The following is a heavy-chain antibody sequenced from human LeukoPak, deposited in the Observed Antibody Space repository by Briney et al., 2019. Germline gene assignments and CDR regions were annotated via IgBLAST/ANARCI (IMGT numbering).Heavy chain of an antibody. D-gene: IGHD3-10*01. CDR3: AKSGDGSGSRGAGWYYYYGMDV. Sequence: GGSLRLSCAASGFTFSSYAMSWVRQAPGKGLEWVSYIADSGGNTYYADSVKGRFTISRDNSKNTLYLQMNSLRAEDTAVYYCAKSGDGSGSRGAGWYYYYGMDVWGQGTTVTVSS. V-gene: IGHV3-23*01. J-gene: IGHJ6*02. CDR2: IADSGGNT. CDR1: GFTFSSYA.